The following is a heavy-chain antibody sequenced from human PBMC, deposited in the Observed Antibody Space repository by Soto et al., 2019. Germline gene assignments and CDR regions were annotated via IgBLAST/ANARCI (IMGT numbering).Heavy chain of an antibody. CDR2: INPATGAA. CDR1: GYPVTAYY. V-gene: IGHV1-2*02. Sequence: QLHLVQSGAVVKKPGASVTVSCSASGYPVTAYYMHWVRQAPGRGLEWMGGINPATGAAKYTQTLQGRVTMTSDASTSTGFMELGGLTSEDTAVFYCARGGGVGVAGSAAFDMWGQGTLVTVSS. J-gene: IGHJ3*02. CDR3: ARGGGVGVAGSAAFDM. D-gene: IGHD3-3*01.